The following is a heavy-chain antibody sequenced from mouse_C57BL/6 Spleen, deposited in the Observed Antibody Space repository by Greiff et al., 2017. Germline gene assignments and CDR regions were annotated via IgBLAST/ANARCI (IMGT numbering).Heavy chain of an antibody. CDR1: GFNIKDDY. D-gene: IGHD1-1*01. J-gene: IGHJ4*01. CDR3: TSYYMDY. V-gene: IGHV14-4*01. CDR2: IDPENGDT. Sequence: VQLQQSGAELVRPGASVKLSCTASGFNIKDDYMHWVKQRPEQGLEWIGWIDPENGDTEYASKFQGKATITADTSSNTAYLQLSSLTSEDTAVYYCTSYYMDYWGQGTSVTVSS.